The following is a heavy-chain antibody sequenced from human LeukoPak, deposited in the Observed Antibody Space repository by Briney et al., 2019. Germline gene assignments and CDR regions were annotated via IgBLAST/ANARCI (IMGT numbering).Heavy chain of an antibody. CDR2: IYPGDSDT. CDR3: ARQNDFRLDY. D-gene: IGHD3-3*01. CDR1: VYTFSSYW. V-gene: IGHV5-51*01. J-gene: IGHJ4*02. Sequence: RGESLKISCKGSVYTFSSYWIGWARQLPGKGLEWMGIIYPGDSDTRYSPSLQGQVTISVDTSIGTAYLQWSSLNASDTAIYYCARQNDFRLDYWGQGTLVTVSS.